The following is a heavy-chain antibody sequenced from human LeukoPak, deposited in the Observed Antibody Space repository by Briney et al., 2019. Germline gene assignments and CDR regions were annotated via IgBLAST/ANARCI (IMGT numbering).Heavy chain of an antibody. V-gene: IGHV3-21*01. CDR1: GLTVSSNC. J-gene: IGHJ4*02. D-gene: IGHD2-2*03. CDR2: ITSSGTYI. CDR3: ARDGYCSSTSCWGLDY. Sequence: GGSLRLSCAASGLTVSSNCMSWVRQAPGKGLEWVSSITSSGTYIFYADSVKGRFTISRDNSKNTLYLQMNSLRAEDTAVYYCARDGYCSSTSCWGLDYWGQGTLVTVSS.